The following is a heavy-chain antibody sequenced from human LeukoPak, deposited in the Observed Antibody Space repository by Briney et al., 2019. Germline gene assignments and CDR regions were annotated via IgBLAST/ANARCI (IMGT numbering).Heavy chain of an antibody. J-gene: IGHJ3*02. D-gene: IGHD3-22*01. CDR3: ARRGYDSSGYRDAFDI. V-gene: IGHV5-51*01. CDR1: GYNFSNYW. CDR2: IYPGDSDT. Sequence: RGESLEISCKTSGYNFSNYWIGWVRQMPRKGLEWMGIIYPGDSDTTYSPSFQGQVTISADKSISTAYLQWSSLKASDTAMYYCARRGYDSSGYRDAFDIWGKGTMVTVSS.